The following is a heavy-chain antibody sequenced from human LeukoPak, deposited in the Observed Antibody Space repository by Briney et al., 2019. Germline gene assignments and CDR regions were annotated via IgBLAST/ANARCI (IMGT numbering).Heavy chain of an antibody. Sequence: ASVKLSRKASVSTVTNYGINWVGLAPGPRLEGMGWFYTYNVNTNYAQKLPGRLTMTTDTSASTAYMELRSLRSDDTAVYYCARLYYNWNDGAEYWGQGTLVTVSS. D-gene: IGHD1-20*01. CDR1: VSTVTNYG. J-gene: IGHJ4*02. CDR3: ARLYYNWNDGAEY. V-gene: IGHV1-18*01. CDR2: FYTYNVNT.